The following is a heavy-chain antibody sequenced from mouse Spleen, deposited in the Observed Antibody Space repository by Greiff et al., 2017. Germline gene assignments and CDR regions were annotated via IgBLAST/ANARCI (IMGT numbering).Heavy chain of an antibody. CDR3: ARSYSNSWFAY. D-gene: IGHD2-5*01. CDR1: GYSFTGYY. Sequence: EVQLQQSGPELVKPGASVKISCKASGYSFTGYYMNWVKQSPEKSLEWIGEINPSTGGTTYNQKFKAKATLTVDKSSSTAYMQLKSLTSEDSAVYYVARSYSNSWFAYWGQGTLVTVSA. CDR2: INPSTGGT. J-gene: IGHJ3*01. V-gene: IGHV1-42*01.